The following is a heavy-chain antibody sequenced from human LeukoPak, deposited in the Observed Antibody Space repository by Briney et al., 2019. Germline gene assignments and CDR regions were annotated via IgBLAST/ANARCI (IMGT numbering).Heavy chain of an antibody. CDR3: ARRGYNWNAIDY. CDR2: ISSSGSTL. J-gene: IGHJ4*02. V-gene: IGHV3-48*04. Sequence: GGSLRLSCAASGFTFSSYWMHWVRQAPGKGLEWVSYISSSGSTLYYADSVKGRITISRDNAKNSLYLQMNSLRAEDTAVYYCARRGYNWNAIDYWGQGTLVTVSS. D-gene: IGHD1-20*01. CDR1: GFTFSSYW.